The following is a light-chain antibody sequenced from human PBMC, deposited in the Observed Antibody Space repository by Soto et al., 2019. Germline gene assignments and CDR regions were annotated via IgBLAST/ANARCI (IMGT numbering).Light chain of an antibody. CDR3: QQYNSYRA. V-gene: IGKV1-5*03. Sequence: DIQMTQSPSTLSVSVGDIGASTVLASQTISSWLAWYQQKPGRAPKLLISKASSLESGVPSRFSGSGFGTEFTLTISSLQTDDFATYYCQQYNSYRAFGQGTKVDIK. J-gene: IGKJ1*01. CDR2: KAS. CDR1: QTISSW.